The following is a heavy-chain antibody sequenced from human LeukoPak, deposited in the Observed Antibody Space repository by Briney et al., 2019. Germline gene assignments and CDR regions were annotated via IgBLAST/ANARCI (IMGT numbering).Heavy chain of an antibody. V-gene: IGHV5-51*01. CDR2: IYPGDSDT. Sequence: GESLKISCKGSGYSFTSYWIGWVRQMPGEGLEWMGIIYPGDSDTRYSPSFQGQVTISADKSISTAYLQWSSLKASDTAMYYCARAPDCSSTSCYYMDVWGKGTTVTVSS. J-gene: IGHJ6*03. CDR3: ARAPDCSSTSCYYMDV. D-gene: IGHD2-2*01. CDR1: GYSFTSYW.